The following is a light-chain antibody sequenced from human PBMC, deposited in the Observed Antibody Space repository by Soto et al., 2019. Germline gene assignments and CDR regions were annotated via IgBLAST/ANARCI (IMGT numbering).Light chain of an antibody. J-gene: IGLJ2*01. CDR3: SSYTSRATLV. Sequence: QSALTQPASMSGTPGQSITISCTGTSNDVGGYDYVTWYQHHPGKAPKLMIYDVSNRPSGISDRFSASKSGNTASLTISGVQAEDEAHYCCSSYTSRATLVFGGGTKLTVL. V-gene: IGLV2-14*03. CDR1: SNDVGGYDY. CDR2: DVS.